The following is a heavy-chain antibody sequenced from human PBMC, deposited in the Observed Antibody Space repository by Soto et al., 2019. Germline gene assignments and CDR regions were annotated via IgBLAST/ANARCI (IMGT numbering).Heavy chain of an antibody. CDR3: ARRTPEYGMGV. CDR2: IYWNDDP. Sequence: SGPTLVNPTETLTLTCTFSGFSLTTRGMGVAWIRQPPGRALEWLALIYWNDDPRYSPSLKSRLTITKDTTKNQVVLTMTNMDPVDTATYYCARRTPEYGMGVWGQGTMVTVSS. J-gene: IGHJ6*02. V-gene: IGHV2-5*01. CDR1: GFSLTTRGMG.